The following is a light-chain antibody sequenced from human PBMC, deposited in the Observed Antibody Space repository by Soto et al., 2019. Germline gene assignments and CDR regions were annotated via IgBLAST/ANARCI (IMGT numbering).Light chain of an antibody. V-gene: IGLV2-14*01. CDR2: GVT. CDR3: SSYPSTSTQAV. J-gene: IGLJ7*01. Sequence: QSVLTQPASVSGSPGQSITISCTRTSSVVGDYNYVSWYQQYPGKAPKLMIYGVTNRPSGVSDRFSGSRSGDTASLTISGLQAEDEADYYCSSYPSTSTQAVFGGGTQLTVL. CDR1: SSVVGDYNY.